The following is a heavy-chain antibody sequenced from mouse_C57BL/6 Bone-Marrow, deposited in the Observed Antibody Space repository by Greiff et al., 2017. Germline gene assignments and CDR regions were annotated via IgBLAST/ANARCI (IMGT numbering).Heavy chain of an antibody. D-gene: IGHD2-1*01. CDR3: ARGSYYGAWFAY. J-gene: IGHJ3*01. CDR2: ISNGGGST. Sequence: EVQLVESGGGLVQPVGSLKLSCAASGFTFSDYYMYWVRQTPEKRLEWVAYISNGGGSTYYPDTVKGRFPISRDNAKNTLYLQMSRLKSEDTAMYYYARGSYYGAWFAYWGQGTLVTVSA. CDR1: GFTFSDYY. V-gene: IGHV5-12*01.